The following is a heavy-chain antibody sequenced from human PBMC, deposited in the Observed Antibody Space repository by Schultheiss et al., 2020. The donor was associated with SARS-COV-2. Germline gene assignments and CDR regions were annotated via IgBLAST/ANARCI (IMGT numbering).Heavy chain of an antibody. J-gene: IGHJ5*02. CDR3: ARYCSSTSCYTDWFDP. CDR1: GYTFTGYY. V-gene: IGHV1-2*02. CDR2: INPNSGGT. Sequence: ASVKVSCKASGYTFTGYYMHWVRQAPGQGLEWMGWINPNSGGTNYAQKFQGRVTMTRDTSISTAYMELSRLRSDDTAVYYCARYCSSTSCYTDWFDPWGQGTLVTVSS. D-gene: IGHD2-2*02.